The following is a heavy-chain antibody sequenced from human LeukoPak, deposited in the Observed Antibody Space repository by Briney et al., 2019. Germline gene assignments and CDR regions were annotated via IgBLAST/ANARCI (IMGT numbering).Heavy chain of an antibody. V-gene: IGHV3-48*01. CDR3: ARKLYGSGAYYMDV. Sequence: PGGSLRLSCAASGFTFSNFGMNWVRQAPGKGPEWVSFISGSSGTIYYGDSVEGRITIARDNAKNSLYLQMNSLRAEDTAVYYCARKLYGSGAYYMDVWGKGTTVTVSS. CDR1: GFTFSNFG. CDR2: ISGSSGTI. D-gene: IGHD3-10*01. J-gene: IGHJ6*03.